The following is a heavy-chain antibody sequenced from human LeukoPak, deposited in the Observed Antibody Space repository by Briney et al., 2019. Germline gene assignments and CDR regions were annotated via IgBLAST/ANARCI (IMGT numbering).Heavy chain of an antibody. J-gene: IGHJ6*03. Sequence: ASVKVSCKASGYTFTSYDINWARQATGQGLEWMGWMNPNSGNTGYAQKFQGRVTITRNTSISTAYMELSSLRSEDTAVYYCAREMDYYYYMDVWGKGTTVTVSS. CDR2: MNPNSGNT. D-gene: IGHD5-24*01. CDR1: GYTFTSYD. CDR3: AREMDYYYYMDV. V-gene: IGHV1-8*03.